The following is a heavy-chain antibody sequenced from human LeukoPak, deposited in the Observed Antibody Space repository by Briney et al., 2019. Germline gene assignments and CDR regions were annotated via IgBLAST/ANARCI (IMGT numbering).Heavy chain of an antibody. J-gene: IGHJ6*02. Sequence: GGSLRLSCAASGFTFSSYAMNWVRQAPGKGLEWVSVIGGTGGSTYHADSVKGRFTISRDNAKNSLYLQMNSLRAEDTALYYCARDPGSLPAAIGYCYYGMDVWGQGTTVTVSS. D-gene: IGHD2-2*02. CDR3: ARDPGSLPAAIGYCYYGMDV. CDR1: GFTFSSYA. CDR2: IGGTGGST. V-gene: IGHV3-23*01.